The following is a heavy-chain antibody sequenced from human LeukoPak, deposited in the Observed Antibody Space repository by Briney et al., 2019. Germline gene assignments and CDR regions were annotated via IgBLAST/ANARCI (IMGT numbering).Heavy chain of an antibody. D-gene: IGHD1-26*01. CDR3: ARDRVGATDYFDY. J-gene: IGHJ4*02. CDR2: ISYDGSNK. Sequence: GGSLRLSCAASGFTFNTYTMNWVRQAPGKGLEWVAVISYDGSNKYYADSVKGRFTISRDNSKNTLYLQMNSLRAEDTAVYYCARDRVGATDYFDYWGQGTLVTVSS. V-gene: IGHV3-30-3*01. CDR1: GFTFNTYT.